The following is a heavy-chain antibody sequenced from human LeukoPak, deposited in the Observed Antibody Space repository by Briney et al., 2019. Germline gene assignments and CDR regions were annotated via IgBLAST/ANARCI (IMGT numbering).Heavy chain of an antibody. CDR1: GYTFTSYG. D-gene: IGHD6-19*01. CDR3: ATTGYSSGWDQNWFDP. V-gene: IGHV1-18*01. Sequence: ASVKVSCKASGYTFTSYGISWVRQAPGQGLEWMGWIGAYNGNTNYAQKLQGRVTMTTDTSTSTAYMELRSLRSDDTAVYYCATTGYSSGWDQNWFDPWGQGTLVTVSS. CDR2: IGAYNGNT. J-gene: IGHJ5*02.